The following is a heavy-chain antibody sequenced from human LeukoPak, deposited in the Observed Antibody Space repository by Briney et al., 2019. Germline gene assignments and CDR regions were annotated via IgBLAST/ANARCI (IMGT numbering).Heavy chain of an antibody. CDR3: ARGLDYYDSSGYYYYYFDY. V-gene: IGHV4-34*01. D-gene: IGHD3-22*01. CDR2: INHSGST. J-gene: IGHJ4*02. Sequence: SETLSLTCAVYGGSFSGYYWSWIRQPPGKGLEWIGEINHSGSTNYNPSLKSRVTISVDTSKNQFSLKLSSVTAADTAVYCCARGLDYYDSSGYYYYYFDYWGQGTLVTVSS. CDR1: GGSFSGYY.